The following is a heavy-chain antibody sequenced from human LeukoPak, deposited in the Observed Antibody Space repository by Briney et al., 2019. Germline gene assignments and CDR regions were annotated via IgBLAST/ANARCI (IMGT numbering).Heavy chain of an antibody. CDR2: IPFDGSNE. V-gene: IGHV3-30*03. D-gene: IGHD5-24*01. Sequence: GKSLRLSCAASGFTFSNYGMHWVRQAPGKGLEWVALIPFDGSNEHYADSVKGRFTISRDNSKNTLYLRMNSLRAEDTAVYYCARKDPRGWLHDYWGQGTLVTVSS. CDR1: GFTFSNYG. CDR3: ARKDPRGWLHDY. J-gene: IGHJ4*02.